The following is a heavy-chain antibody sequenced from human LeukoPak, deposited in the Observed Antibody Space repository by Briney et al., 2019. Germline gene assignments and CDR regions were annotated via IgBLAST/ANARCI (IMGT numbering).Heavy chain of an antibody. Sequence: PSETLSLTCTVSGGSISSYYWSWIRQPPGKGLEWIGYIYYSGSTNYNPSLKSRVTISVDTSKNQFSLKLSSVTAADTAVYYCARARLEYYSGSGSSHFDYWGQGTLVTVSS. CDR3: ARARLEYYSGSGSSHFDY. CDR1: GGSISSYY. J-gene: IGHJ4*02. D-gene: IGHD3-10*01. V-gene: IGHV4-59*12. CDR2: IYYSGST.